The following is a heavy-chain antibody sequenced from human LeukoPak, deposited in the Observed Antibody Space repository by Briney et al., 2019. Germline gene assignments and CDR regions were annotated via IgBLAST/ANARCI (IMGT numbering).Heavy chain of an antibody. V-gene: IGHV1-2*02. CDR3: ARCSLADWNSDY. CDR1: GYTFTGYY. J-gene: IGHJ4*02. Sequence: ASVKVSCKASGYTFTGYYMHWVRQAPGQELEWMGWINPNSGGTNYAQKFQGRVTMTRDTSINTAYMDLSSLRSDDTAVYYCARCSLADWNSDYWGQGTLVTVSS. CDR2: INPNSGGT. D-gene: IGHD3/OR15-3a*01.